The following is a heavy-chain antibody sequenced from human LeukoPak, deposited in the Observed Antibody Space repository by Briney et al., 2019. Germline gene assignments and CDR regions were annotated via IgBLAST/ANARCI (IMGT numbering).Heavy chain of an antibody. V-gene: IGHV3-30-3*01. CDR2: ISYDGSYK. CDR3: ARDPQGSYYYMDV. Sequence: GGSLRLSCPASGFTFSSYAMHWVRQAPGKGLEWVAVISYDGSYKYYADSVKGRFTISRDNSKNTPYLQMNSLRAEDTAVYYCARDPQGSYYYMDVWGKGTTVTVSS. J-gene: IGHJ6*03. CDR1: GFTFSSYA.